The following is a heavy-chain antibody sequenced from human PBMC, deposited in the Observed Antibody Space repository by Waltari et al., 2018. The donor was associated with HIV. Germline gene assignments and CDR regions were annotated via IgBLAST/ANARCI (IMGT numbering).Heavy chain of an antibody. V-gene: IGHV3-7*01. J-gene: IGHJ4*02. CDR1: GFTFSNFW. Sequence: EVQLVESGGGLVQPGGSLRLSCAASGFTFSNFWMTWVRQAPGKGLEWAASISEDGSEKYYVGSLKGRFTISRDNARRSLSLEMNSLRVDDTAVYYCARRSSGWFLGGYDSWGQGTLVAVSS. CDR3: ARRSSGWFLGGYDS. D-gene: IGHD6-19*01. CDR2: ISEDGSEK.